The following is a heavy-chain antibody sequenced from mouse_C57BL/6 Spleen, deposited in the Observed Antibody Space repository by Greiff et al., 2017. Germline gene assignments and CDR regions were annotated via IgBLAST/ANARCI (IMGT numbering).Heavy chain of an antibody. CDR3: ASYITTVVRYAMDY. Sequence: EVQLVESVAELVRPGASVKLSCTASGFNIKNTYMHWVKQRPEQGLEWIGRIDPANGNTKYAPKFQGKATITADTSSNTAYLQLSSLTSEDTAIYYCASYITTVVRYAMDYWGQGTSVTVSS. J-gene: IGHJ4*01. V-gene: IGHV14-3*01. D-gene: IGHD1-1*01. CDR1: GFNIKNTY. CDR2: IDPANGNT.